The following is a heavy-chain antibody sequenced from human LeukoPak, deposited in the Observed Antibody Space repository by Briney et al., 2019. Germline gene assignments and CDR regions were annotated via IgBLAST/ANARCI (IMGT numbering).Heavy chain of an antibody. J-gene: IGHJ4*02. CDR2: ISAYNGNT. CDR1: GYTFTSYG. Sequence: ASVKVSCKASGYTFTSYGISWVRQAPGQGLEWMGWISAYNGNTNYAQKLQGRVTMTTDTSTSTAYMDLRSLRSDDTAVYYCARGSWNIAVAGTFDYWGQGTLVTVSS. CDR3: ARGSWNIAVAGTFDY. V-gene: IGHV1-18*01. D-gene: IGHD6-19*01.